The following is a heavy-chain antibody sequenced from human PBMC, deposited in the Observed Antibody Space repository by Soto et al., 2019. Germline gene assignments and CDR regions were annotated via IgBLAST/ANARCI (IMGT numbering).Heavy chain of an antibody. CDR1: GFTFSNAW. J-gene: IGHJ4*02. Sequence: EVQLVESGGGLVKPGGSLRLSCAASGFTFSNAWMSWVRQAPGKGLEWVGRIKSKTDGGTTDYAAPVKGRFTISRDDSNNTLYLQMNSLKTEDTAVYYCTTDLINMYYDYIWGSYRFDYWGQGTLVTVSS. V-gene: IGHV3-15*01. D-gene: IGHD3-16*02. CDR2: IKSKTDGGTT. CDR3: TTDLINMYYDYIWGSYRFDY.